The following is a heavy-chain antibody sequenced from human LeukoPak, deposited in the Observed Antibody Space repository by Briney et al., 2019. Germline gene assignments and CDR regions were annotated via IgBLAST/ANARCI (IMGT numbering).Heavy chain of an antibody. J-gene: IGHJ4*02. Sequence: ASVKVSCKASGYTFTGYYMHWVRQAPGQGLEWMGWINPNSVGTNYAQKFQGRVTMTRDTSISTAYMELRRLRSDDTAVYYCARTYDYVWGSYRYPPFDYWGQGTLVTVSS. V-gene: IGHV1-2*02. D-gene: IGHD3-16*02. CDR1: GYTFTGYY. CDR3: ARTYDYVWGSYRYPPFDY. CDR2: INPNSVGT.